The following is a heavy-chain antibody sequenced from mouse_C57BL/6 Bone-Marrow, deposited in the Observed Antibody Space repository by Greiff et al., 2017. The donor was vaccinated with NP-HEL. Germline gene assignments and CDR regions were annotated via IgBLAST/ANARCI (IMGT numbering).Heavy chain of an antibody. J-gene: IGHJ4*01. Sequence: VQLKESGGDLVKPGGSLKLSCAASGFTFSSYGMSWVRQTPDKRLEWVATISSGGSYTYYPDSVKGRFTISRDNAKNTLYLQISSLKSEDTAMYYCARHDYGYYAMDYWGQGTSVTVSS. CDR2: ISSGGSYT. CDR3: ARHDYGYYAMDY. V-gene: IGHV5-6*01. CDR1: GFTFSSYG. D-gene: IGHD2-4*01.